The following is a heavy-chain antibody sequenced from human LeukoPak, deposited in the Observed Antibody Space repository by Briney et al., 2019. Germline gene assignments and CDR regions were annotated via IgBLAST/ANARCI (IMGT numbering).Heavy chain of an antibody. J-gene: IGHJ4*02. CDR2: ISYDGSNK. Sequence: SGGSLRLSCAASGFTFSSYAMHWVRQAPGKGLEWVAVISYDGSNKYYADSVKGRFTISRDNSKNTLYLQMNSLRAEDTAVYYCARAAGRGYCTNGVCPWYFDYWGQGTLVTVSS. V-gene: IGHV3-30*01. D-gene: IGHD2-8*01. CDR3: ARAAGRGYCTNGVCPWYFDY. CDR1: GFTFSSYA.